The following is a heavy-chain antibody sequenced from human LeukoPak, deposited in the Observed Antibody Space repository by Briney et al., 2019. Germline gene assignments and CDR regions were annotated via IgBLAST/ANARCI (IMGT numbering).Heavy chain of an antibody. J-gene: IGHJ6*04. CDR1: GGSISSSSYY. D-gene: IGHD2-21*01. Sequence: SETLSLTCTVSGGSISSSSYYWGWIRQPPGKGLEWIGSIYYSGSTYYNPSLKSRVTISVDTSKNQFSLKLSSVTAADTAVYYCARGIGIQTWGEGPTVTVSS. V-gene: IGHV4-39*01. CDR3: ARGIGIQT. CDR2: IYYSGST.